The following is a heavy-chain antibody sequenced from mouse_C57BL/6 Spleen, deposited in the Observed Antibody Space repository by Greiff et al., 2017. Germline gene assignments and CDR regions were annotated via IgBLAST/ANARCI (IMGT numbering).Heavy chain of an antibody. D-gene: IGHD1-1*01. J-gene: IGHJ3*01. Sequence: EVKLVESGGGLVKPGGSLKLSCAASGFTFSDYGMHWVRQAPEQGLEWVAYISSGSSTIYYADTVKGRFTISRDNAKNTLFLQMTSLRSEDTAMYYCARDYGSRRFAYWGQGTLVTVSA. CDR2: ISSGSSTI. CDR1: GFTFSDYG. CDR3: ARDYGSRRFAY. V-gene: IGHV5-17*01.